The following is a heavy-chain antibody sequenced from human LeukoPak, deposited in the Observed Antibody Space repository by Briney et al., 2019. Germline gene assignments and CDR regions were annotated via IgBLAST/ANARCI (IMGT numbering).Heavy chain of an antibody. V-gene: IGHV1-46*01. D-gene: IGHD3-22*01. CDR3: ARIGDYYDSSGRNTWYFDL. J-gene: IGHJ2*01. Sequence: ASVKVSCTASGYTFTSYYMHWVRQAPGQGLEWMGIINPSGGSTSYAQKFQGRVTMTRDMSTSTAYMELRSLRSDDTAVYYCARIGDYYDSSGRNTWYFDLWGRGTLVTVSS. CDR1: GYTFTSYY. CDR2: INPSGGST.